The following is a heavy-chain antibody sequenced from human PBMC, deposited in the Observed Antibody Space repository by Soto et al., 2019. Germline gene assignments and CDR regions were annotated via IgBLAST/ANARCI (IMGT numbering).Heavy chain of an antibody. V-gene: IGHV4-39*01. D-gene: IGHD6-13*01. CDR3: ARPLLIAAAGTGGDY. Sequence: SETLSLTCTVSGRSISSSSYYWGWIRQPPGKGLEWIGSIYYSGSTYYNPSLKSRVTISVDTSKNQFSLKLSSVTAADTAVYYCARPLLIAAAGTGGDYWGQGTLVTVSS. J-gene: IGHJ4*02. CDR1: GRSISSSSYY. CDR2: IYYSGST.